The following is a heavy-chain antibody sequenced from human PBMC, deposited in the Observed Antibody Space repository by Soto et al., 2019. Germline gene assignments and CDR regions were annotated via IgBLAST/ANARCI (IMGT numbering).Heavy chain of an antibody. CDR1: GGSFSGYY. V-gene: IGHV4-34*01. J-gene: IGHJ4*02. CDR3: ARGRGITIFGVVINHQYYVDY. D-gene: IGHD3-3*01. Sequence: QVQLQQWGAGLLKPSETLSLTCAVYGGSFSGYYWSWIRQPPGKGLEWIGEINHSGSTNYNPSLKSRVTISVDTSKNQFSLKLSSVTAADTAVYYCARGRGITIFGVVINHQYYVDYWGQGTLVTVSS. CDR2: INHSGST.